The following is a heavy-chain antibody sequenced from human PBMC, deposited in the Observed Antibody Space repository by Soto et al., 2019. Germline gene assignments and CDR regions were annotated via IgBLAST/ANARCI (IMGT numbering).Heavy chain of an antibody. CDR3: ARDSIAVPYDYSNYIPYYYGMDV. J-gene: IGHJ6*02. CDR2: ISSSNNYI. CDR1: GFTFSSYS. V-gene: IGHV3-21*01. Sequence: PGGSLRLSCAASGFTFSSYSMNWVRQAPGKGLEWVSSISSSNNYIYYADSVKGRFTVSRDNAKNSLYLQMNSLRAEDTAVYYCARDSIAVPYDYSNYIPYYYGMDVWGQGTTVTVSS. D-gene: IGHD4-4*01.